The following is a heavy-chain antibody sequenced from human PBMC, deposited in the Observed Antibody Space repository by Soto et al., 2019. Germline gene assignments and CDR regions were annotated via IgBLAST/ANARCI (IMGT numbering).Heavy chain of an antibody. D-gene: IGHD3-16*01. CDR1: GGSISNYY. CDR2: IYHRGIT. J-gene: IGHJ4*02. CDR3: ARHGGAGVDY. Sequence: QVQLQESGPGLVKPSETLSLTCTVSGGSISNYYWSWIGQPPGKGLEWIGYIYHRGITNYNPSLKGRVTMSVDTSKNQFSLRLSSVTAADTAVYYCARHGGAGVDYWGQGTLVTVSS. V-gene: IGHV4-59*08.